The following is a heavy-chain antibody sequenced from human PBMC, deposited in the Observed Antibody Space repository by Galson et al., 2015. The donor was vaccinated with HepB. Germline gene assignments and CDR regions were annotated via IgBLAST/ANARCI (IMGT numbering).Heavy chain of an antibody. CDR1: GYTFTGYY. Sequence: SVKVSCKASGYTFTGYYMHWVRQAPGQGLEWMGRINPNSGGTNYAQKFQGRVTMTRDTSISTAYMELSRLRSDDTAVYYCARVRGVGATGDAFDIWGQGTMVTVSS. CDR3: ARVRGVGATGDAFDI. J-gene: IGHJ3*02. V-gene: IGHV1-2*06. CDR2: INPNSGGT. D-gene: IGHD1-26*01.